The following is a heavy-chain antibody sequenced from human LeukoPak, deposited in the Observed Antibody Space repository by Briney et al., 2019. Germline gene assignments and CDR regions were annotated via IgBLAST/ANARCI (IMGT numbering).Heavy chain of an antibody. Sequence: PSETLSLNCTVSGYTFSSGYYWGWIRQPPGKGLEWLGNMYPSGSTYYNPSLRSRLTISVDTVKDVFSLKLSSVTAADTAVYYCARAKFPGPHYYGSGSRHYYYYMDVWGKGTTVTVSS. V-gene: IGHV4-38-2*02. D-gene: IGHD3-10*01. CDR2: MYPSGST. CDR1: GYTFSSGYY. CDR3: ARAKFPGPHYYGSGSRHYYYYMDV. J-gene: IGHJ6*03.